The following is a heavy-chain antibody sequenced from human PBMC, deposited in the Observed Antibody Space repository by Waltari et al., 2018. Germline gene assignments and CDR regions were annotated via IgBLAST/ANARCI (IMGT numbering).Heavy chain of an antibody. CDR3: ASGNSHAFDI. J-gene: IGHJ3*02. V-gene: IGHV3-74*01. CDR1: GFTFSSYW. Sequence: EVQLVESGGGLVQPGGSLRLSCAASGFTFSSYWMHWVRQAPGKGLGGVARINNDGSSGSYADSVKGRFTISRDNAKSTLYLKMNSLRAEDTAVYYCASGNSHAFDIWGQGTMVTVSS. CDR2: INNDGSSG. D-gene: IGHD1-7*01.